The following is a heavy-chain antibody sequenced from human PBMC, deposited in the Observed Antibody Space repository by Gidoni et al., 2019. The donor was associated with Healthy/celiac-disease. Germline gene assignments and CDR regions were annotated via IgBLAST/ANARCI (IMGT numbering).Heavy chain of an antibody. CDR3: ARGGVTMVRGVIITYYYYYGMDV. V-gene: IGHV4-34*01. J-gene: IGHJ6*02. D-gene: IGHD3-10*01. CDR1: GGSFSGYY. CDR2: INHSGST. Sequence: QVQLQQWGAGLLKPSETLSLTCAVYGGSFSGYYWSWIRQPPGKGLEWIGEINHSGSTNYNPSLKSRVTISVDTSKNQFSLNLSSVTAADTAVYYCARGGVTMVRGVIITYYYYYGMDVWGQGTTVTVSS.